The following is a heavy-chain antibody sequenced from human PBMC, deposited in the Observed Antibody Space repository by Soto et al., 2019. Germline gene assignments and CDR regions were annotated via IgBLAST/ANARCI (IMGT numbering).Heavy chain of an antibody. Sequence: QVQLQESGPGLVKPSQTLSLTSTVSGGSISSGGYYWSWIRQHPGKGLEWIGYIYYSGSTYYNPSLKSRVTISVDTSKNQFSLKLSSVTAADTAVYYCATEYYDILTGYRGSDYWGQGTLVTVSS. CDR3: ATEYYDILTGYRGSDY. CDR2: IYYSGST. D-gene: IGHD3-9*01. V-gene: IGHV4-31*03. J-gene: IGHJ4*02. CDR1: GGSISSGGYY.